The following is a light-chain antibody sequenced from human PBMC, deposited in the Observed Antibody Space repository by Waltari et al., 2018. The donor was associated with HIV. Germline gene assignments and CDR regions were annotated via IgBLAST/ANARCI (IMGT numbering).Light chain of an antibody. CDR3: QQYKNWPLYT. J-gene: IGKJ2*01. CDR2: DAS. Sequence: EVVMPQSPATLSVSPGERATLSCRASQSVSTNLAWYQQKPGQAPRLLSYDASTGVTGLPARFSGSGSGTEFTLTISSLQSEDFALYYCQQYKNWPLYTFGQGTKLEI. V-gene: IGKV3-15*01. CDR1: QSVSTN.